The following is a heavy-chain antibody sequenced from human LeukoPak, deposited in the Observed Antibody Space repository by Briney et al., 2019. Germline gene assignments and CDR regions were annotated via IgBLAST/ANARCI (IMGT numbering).Heavy chain of an antibody. Sequence: GGSLRLSCAASRFRLSDFNMNWVRQAPGKGREWVSSINKQSDYVYYADSVTGRFTISRDNAKDSLYLQMSSLRAEDAAVYYCAREGGYQYYYAMDVWGQGTTVTVSS. CDR2: INKQSDYV. D-gene: IGHD3-16*01. J-gene: IGHJ6*02. V-gene: IGHV3-21*01. CDR1: RFRLSDFN. CDR3: AREGGYQYYYAMDV.